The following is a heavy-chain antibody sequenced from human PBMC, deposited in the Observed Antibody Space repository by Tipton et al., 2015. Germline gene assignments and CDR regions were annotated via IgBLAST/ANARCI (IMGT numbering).Heavy chain of an antibody. CDR3: ARDRVASTRGCCYYAMDV. J-gene: IGHJ6*02. D-gene: IGHD5/OR15-5a*01. Sequence: QLVQSGAEVKKPGASVEVSCKASGYTFSSYGINWVRQAPGQGLEWMGWISTYNGNTDYAQKFQGRVTITAGESTGTAYMELSSLRSEDTAVYYCARDRVASTRGCCYYAMDVWGQGTPVTVSS. CDR1: GYTFSSYG. V-gene: IGHV1-18*01. CDR2: ISTYNGNT.